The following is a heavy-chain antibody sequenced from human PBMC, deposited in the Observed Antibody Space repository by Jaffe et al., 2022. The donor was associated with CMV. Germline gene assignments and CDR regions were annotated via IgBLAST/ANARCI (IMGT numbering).Heavy chain of an antibody. Sequence: EVQLVESGGGLVQPGGSLKLSCAASGFTFSGSAMHWVRQASGKGLEWVGRIRSKANSYATAYAASVKGRFTISRDDSKNTAYLQMNSLKTEDTAVYYCTSSVVVPAAMFRQGPGGSSHDYWGQGTLVTVSS. V-gene: IGHV3-73*01. J-gene: IGHJ4*02. CDR3: TSSVVVPAAMFRQGPGGSSHDY. CDR1: GFTFSGSA. CDR2: IRSKANSYAT. D-gene: IGHD2-2*01.